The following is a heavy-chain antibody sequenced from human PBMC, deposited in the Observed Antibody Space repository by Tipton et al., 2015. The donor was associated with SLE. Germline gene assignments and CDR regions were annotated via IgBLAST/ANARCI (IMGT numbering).Heavy chain of an antibody. CDR2: INHSGYT. D-gene: IGHD3-16*01. V-gene: IGHV4-34*01. CDR1: GGSFSGYY. CDR3: ARGGGYPIYYYGLDV. Sequence: TLSLTCAVYGGSFSGYYWSWIRQTPGKGLEWIGEINHSGYTNFNPSLKSRVTISVDTSKNHFSLKVTSVTATDTAVYYCARGGGYPIYYYGLDVWGQGTTVTVSS. J-gene: IGHJ6*02.